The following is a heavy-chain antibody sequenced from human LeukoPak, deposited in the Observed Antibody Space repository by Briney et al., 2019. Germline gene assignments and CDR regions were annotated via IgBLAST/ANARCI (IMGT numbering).Heavy chain of an antibody. J-gene: IGHJ4*02. D-gene: IGHD4-17*01. CDR1: GYSISSGYY. CDR3: ARHSPSGDYGDY. V-gene: IGHV4-38-2*02. Sequence: SETLSLTCTVSGYSISSGYYWGWIRQPPGKGLEWIGSIYHSGSTYYNPSLKSRVTISVDTSKNQFSLKLSSVTAADTAVYYCARHSPSGDYGDYWGQGTLVTVSS. CDR2: IYHSGST.